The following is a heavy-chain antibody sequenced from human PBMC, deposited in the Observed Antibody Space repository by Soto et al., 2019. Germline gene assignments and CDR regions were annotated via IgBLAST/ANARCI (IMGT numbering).Heavy chain of an antibody. J-gene: IGHJ4*02. D-gene: IGHD6-13*01. CDR1: GCTVSSNY. V-gene: IGHV3-53*04. CDR2: IYSGGST. Sequence: PGGSLRLSCAASGCTVSSNYMSWVRQAPGKGLEWVSVIYSGGSTYYADSVKGRFTISRHNSKNMLYLQMNSLRAEDTAVYYCARVLAAAGVGNFDYWGQGTLVTVSS. CDR3: ARVLAAAGVGNFDY.